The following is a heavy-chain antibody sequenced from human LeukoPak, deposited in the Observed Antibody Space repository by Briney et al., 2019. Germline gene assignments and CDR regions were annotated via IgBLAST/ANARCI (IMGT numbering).Heavy chain of an antibody. CDR3: ARLGLYTSSWYRFYYFDY. J-gene: IGHJ4*02. CDR1: GGSFNDYS. D-gene: IGHD6-13*01. CDR2: INHSGST. Sequence: KPSETLSLTCGVHGGSFNDYSWTWIRQSPGKGLEWIGEINHSGSTTYNPSLKSRFTMSVDASINQFSLRLSSVTAADTAVYYCARLGLYTSSWYRFYYFDYWGQGTLVTVSS. V-gene: IGHV4-34*01.